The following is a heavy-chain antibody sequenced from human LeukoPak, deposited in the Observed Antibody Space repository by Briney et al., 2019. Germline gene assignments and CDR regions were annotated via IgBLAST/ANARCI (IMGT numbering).Heavy chain of an antibody. CDR1: GGSISSSSYY. V-gene: IGHV4-39*02. D-gene: IGHD3-22*01. J-gene: IGHJ4*02. CDR2: VYYSGST. Sequence: SGTLSLTCTVSGGSISSSSYYWAWIRRPQGKGLEWIGSVYYSGSTYYNPSLKSRVTISIDTSKNQFSLRLSSVTAADTAVYYCARDSSGYYYGYWGQGTLVTVSS. CDR3: ARDSSGYYYGY.